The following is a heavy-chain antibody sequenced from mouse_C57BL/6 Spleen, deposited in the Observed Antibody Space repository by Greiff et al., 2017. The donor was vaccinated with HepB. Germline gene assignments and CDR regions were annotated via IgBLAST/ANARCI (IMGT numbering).Heavy chain of an antibody. J-gene: IGHJ2*01. CDR2: IDPEDGET. CDR1: GFNFKDYY. Sequence: VQLQQSGAELVKPGASVKLSCTASGFNFKDYYMHWVKQRPEQGLEWIGRIDPEDGETKYTPKFQGKATITADTSSSTAYLQLSSLTSEDAAVYYCARGWNTVVATDYWGQGTTLTVSS. CDR3: ARGWNTVVATDY. V-gene: IGHV14-2*01. D-gene: IGHD1-1*01.